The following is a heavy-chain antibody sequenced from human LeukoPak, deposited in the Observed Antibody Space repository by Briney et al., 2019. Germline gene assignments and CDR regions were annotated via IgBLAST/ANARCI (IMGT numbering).Heavy chain of an antibody. J-gene: IGHJ4*02. CDR3: AKDNYGDYGGPFDY. CDR1: GFTFDDYA. CDR2: ISWNSGSI. D-gene: IGHD4-17*01. V-gene: IGHV3-9*03. Sequence: PGGSPRLSCAASGFTFDDYAMHWVRQAPGKGLEWVSGISWNSGSIGYADSVKGRFTISRDNAENSLYLQMNSLRAEDMALYYCAKDNYGDYGGPFDYWGQGTLVTVSS.